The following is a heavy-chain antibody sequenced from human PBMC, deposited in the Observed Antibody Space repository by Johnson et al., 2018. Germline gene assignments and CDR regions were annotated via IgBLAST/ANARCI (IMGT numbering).Heavy chain of an antibody. Sequence: VQLVESGGGLVKPGGSLRLSCAASGFTFSTYSMNWVRQAPGKGLEWVGFIRGTPYGGTTEYAASVKGRFTTSRDDSKSIPYLQMNRLKTEDTAVYYCTRVQYFYGSGSYFTPNYWGQGTLVTVSS. CDR1: GFTFSTYS. V-gene: IGHV3-49*04. D-gene: IGHD3-10*01. J-gene: IGHJ4*02. CDR2: IRGTPYGGTT. CDR3: TRVQYFYGSGSYFTPNY.